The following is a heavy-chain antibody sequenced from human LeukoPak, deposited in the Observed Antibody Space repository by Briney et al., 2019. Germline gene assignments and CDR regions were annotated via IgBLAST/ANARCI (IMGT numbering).Heavy chain of an antibody. J-gene: IGHJ5*02. V-gene: IGHV4-34*01. CDR3: ADLHYYGSGRSGFDP. D-gene: IGHD3-10*01. CDR1: GGSFSGYY. CDR2: INHSGST. Sequence: PSETLSLTCAVYGGSFSGYYWSWIRQPPGKGLEWIGEINHSGSTNYNPSLKSRVTISVDTSKNQFSLELSSVTAADTAVYYCADLHYYGSGRSGFDPWGQGTLVTVSS.